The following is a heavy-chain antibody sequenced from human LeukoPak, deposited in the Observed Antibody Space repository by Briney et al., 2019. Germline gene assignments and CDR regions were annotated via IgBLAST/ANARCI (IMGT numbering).Heavy chain of an antibody. Sequence: PGGSLRLSCAASEFSFSNYSMNWVPQALGKGLEWVSSISSSSRHISYADSVKGRFTISRDNAKNSLYLQMNSLRAEDTAVYYCARDYYVSGGYGGGFGMDVWGQGTTVTVSS. V-gene: IGHV3-21*01. CDR3: ARDYYVSGGYGGGFGMDV. D-gene: IGHD3-10*01. CDR2: ISSSSRHI. J-gene: IGHJ6*02. CDR1: EFSFSNYS.